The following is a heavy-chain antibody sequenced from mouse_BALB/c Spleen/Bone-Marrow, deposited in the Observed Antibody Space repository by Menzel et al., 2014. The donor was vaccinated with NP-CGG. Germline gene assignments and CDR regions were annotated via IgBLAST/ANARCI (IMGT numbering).Heavy chain of an antibody. CDR2: INDGGSYT. D-gene: IGHD2-1*01. Sequence: EVKLVESGGGLVKPGGSLKLSCAVSGFTFSDYYMYWVRQNPEKRLEWVATINDGGSYTYYPDSVKGRFTISRDNAKNNLYLQMSSLKSEDTAMYYCVRDGNFAMDYWGQGTSVTVSS. J-gene: IGHJ4*01. CDR3: VRDGNFAMDY. CDR1: GFTFSDYY. V-gene: IGHV5-4*02.